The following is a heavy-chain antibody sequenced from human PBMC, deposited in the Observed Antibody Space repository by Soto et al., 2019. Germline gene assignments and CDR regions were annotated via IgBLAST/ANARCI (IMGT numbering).Heavy chain of an antibody. Sequence: SETLSLTCTVSGGSISSYYWSWIRQPPGKXLEWIGYIYYSGSTNYNPSLKSRVTISVDTSKNQFSLKLSSVTAADTAVYYCARDGVYSNYEGSYYYYGMDVWGQGTTVTVSS. V-gene: IGHV4-59*01. CDR2: IYYSGST. CDR1: GGSISSYY. J-gene: IGHJ6*02. D-gene: IGHD4-4*01. CDR3: ARDGVYSNYEGSYYYYGMDV.